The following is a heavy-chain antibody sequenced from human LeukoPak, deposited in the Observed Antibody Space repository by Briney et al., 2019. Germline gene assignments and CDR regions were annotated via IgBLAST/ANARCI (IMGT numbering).Heavy chain of an antibody. CDR3: ARSDGTERPNPFDY. CDR2: IYYSGST. CDR1: GVSISSYY. J-gene: IGHJ4*02. Sequence: SETLSLTCTVSGVSISSYYWSWLRQPPGKGLEWIGYIYYSGSTNYNPSLKSRVTISVDTSKNQFSLKLSSVTAADTAVYYCARSDGTERPNPFDYWGQGTLVTVSS. D-gene: IGHD1-1*01. V-gene: IGHV4-59*08.